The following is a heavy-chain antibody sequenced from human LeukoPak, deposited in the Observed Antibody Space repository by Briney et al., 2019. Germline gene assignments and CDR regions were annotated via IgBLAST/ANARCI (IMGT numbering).Heavy chain of an antibody. Sequence: SETLSLTCTVSGGSISGYYWSWIRQPPGKGLEWVGYISYSGSTNYNPSLKSRVTISVDTSKNQFSLKLSSGTAADTAIYYCARDGRAGSLFAYWGQGTLVTVSS. D-gene: IGHD6-19*01. J-gene: IGHJ4*02. CDR3: ARDGRAGSLFAY. CDR1: GGSISGYY. CDR2: ISYSGST. V-gene: IGHV4-59*01.